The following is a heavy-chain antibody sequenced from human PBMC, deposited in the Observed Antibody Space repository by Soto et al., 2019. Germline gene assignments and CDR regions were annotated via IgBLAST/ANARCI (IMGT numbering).Heavy chain of an antibody. CDR2: INNDGSAA. CDR1: GFTFSSYL. CDR3: VGDKPHTWFDP. V-gene: IGHV3-74*01. Sequence: GGSLRRSCAASGFTFSSYLMHCVRQVPGKGPVWFSRINNDGSAATYADSVKGRFTISRDNAKNTVYLQMNSLRAEDTAVDYCVGDKPHTWFDPWGQGTAVTVSS. J-gene: IGHJ5*02.